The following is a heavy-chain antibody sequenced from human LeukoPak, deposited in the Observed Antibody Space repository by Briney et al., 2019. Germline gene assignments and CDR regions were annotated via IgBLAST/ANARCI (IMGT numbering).Heavy chain of an antibody. Sequence: GGSLRLSCAASGFTLTSKHMSWVRQIQGQGRLEWVSVIYNDGRTFYTGSVTGRFTISRDSSKNTLYLQMNSLRVEDAAVYYCARGQIYGTGSYFFDHWGQGTLVTVSS. J-gene: IGHJ4*02. CDR1: GFTLTSKH. CDR3: ARGQIYGTGSYFFDH. CDR2: IYNDGRT. V-gene: IGHV3-66*01. D-gene: IGHD3-10*01.